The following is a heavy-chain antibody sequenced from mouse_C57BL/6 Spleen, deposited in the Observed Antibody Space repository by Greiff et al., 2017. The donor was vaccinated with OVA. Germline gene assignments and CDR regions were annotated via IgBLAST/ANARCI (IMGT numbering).Heavy chain of an antibody. CDR1: GYTFTSYD. J-gene: IGHJ4*01. CDR3: AKGASTVVAEDAMDY. D-gene: IGHD1-1*01. V-gene: IGHV1-85*01. CDR2: IYPRDGST. Sequence: QVQLQQSGPELVKPGASVKLSCKASGYTFTSYDINWVKQRPGQGLEWIGWIYPRDGSTKYNEKFKGKATLTVDTSSSTAYMELHSLTSEDSAVSFCAKGASTVVAEDAMDYWGQGTSVTVSS.